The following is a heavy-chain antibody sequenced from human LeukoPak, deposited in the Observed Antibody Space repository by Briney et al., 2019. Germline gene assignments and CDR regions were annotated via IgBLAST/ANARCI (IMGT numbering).Heavy chain of an antibody. Sequence: SVKVSCKASGGTFSSYAISWVRQAPGQGLEWMGGIIPIFGTANYAQKFQGRVTINAEEPTSKAYIQRSGLRSVETAVYYCARDPARYYYDRSGYFDYWGQGTLVTVSS. CDR3: ARDPARYYYDRSGYFDY. D-gene: IGHD3-22*01. CDR1: GGTFSSYA. CDR2: IIPIFGTA. V-gene: IGHV1-69*13. J-gene: IGHJ4*02.